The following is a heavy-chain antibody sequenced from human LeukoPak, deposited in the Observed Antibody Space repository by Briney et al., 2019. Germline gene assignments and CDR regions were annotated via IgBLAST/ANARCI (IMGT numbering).Heavy chain of an antibody. Sequence: SGGSLRLSCAASGFTFSSYGMHWVRQAPGKGLEWVAFIRYDGSNKYYADSVKGRFTISRDNSKNTLYLQMNSLRAEDTAVYYCAKNLARKIAVAGIGYWGQGTLVTVSS. CDR3: AKNLARKIAVAGIGY. J-gene: IGHJ4*02. D-gene: IGHD6-19*01. CDR2: IRYDGSNK. CDR1: GFTFSSYG. V-gene: IGHV3-30*02.